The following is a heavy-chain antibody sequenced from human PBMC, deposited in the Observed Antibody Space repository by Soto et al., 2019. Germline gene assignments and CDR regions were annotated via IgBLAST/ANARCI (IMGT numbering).Heavy chain of an antibody. CDR1: GGSISSGGYY. Sequence: QVQLQESGPGLVKPSQTLSLTCTVSGGSISSGGYYWSWIRQHPGKGLEWIGYIYYSGSTYYNPSLKSRVTISVDTSKNQFSLNLSSVTAADTAVYYCARSVDTAMANSPTKNYYFDYWGQGTLVTVSS. D-gene: IGHD5-18*01. J-gene: IGHJ4*02. CDR2: IYYSGST. V-gene: IGHV4-31*03. CDR3: ARSVDTAMANSPTKNYYFDY.